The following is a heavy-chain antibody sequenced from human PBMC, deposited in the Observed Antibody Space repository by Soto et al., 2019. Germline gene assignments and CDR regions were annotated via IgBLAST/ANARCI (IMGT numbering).Heavy chain of an antibody. CDR2: IYYSRST. Sequence: SETLSLTCTVSGGSISDYYWSWLRQPPGRGLEWIGYIYYSRSTNYNPSLKSRVTISVDTSKNQFSLKLSSVTAADTAVYYCARDHRVGYTTEFDSWGQGTLVTVSS. D-gene: IGHD6-13*01. CDR3: ARDHRVGYTTEFDS. J-gene: IGHJ4*02. V-gene: IGHV4-59*01. CDR1: GGSISDYY.